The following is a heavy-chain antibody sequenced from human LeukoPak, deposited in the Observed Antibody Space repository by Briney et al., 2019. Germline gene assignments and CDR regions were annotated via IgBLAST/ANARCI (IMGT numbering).Heavy chain of an antibody. CDR3: ARAPPYSSSSNYMDV. D-gene: IGHD6-6*01. V-gene: IGHV1-8*03. CDR1: GYTFTSYD. J-gene: IGHJ6*03. Sequence: GASVKVSCKASGYTFTSYDINWVRQATGQGLEWMGWMNPNSGNTGYAQEFQGRVTITRNTSISTAYMELSSLRSEDTAVYYCARAPPYSSSSNYMDVWGKGATVTVSS. CDR2: MNPNSGNT.